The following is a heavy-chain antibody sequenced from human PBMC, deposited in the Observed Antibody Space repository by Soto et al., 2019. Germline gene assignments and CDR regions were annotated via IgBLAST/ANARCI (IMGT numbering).Heavy chain of an antibody. Sequence: GASVKVSCKASGYTFTGYYMHWVRQAPGQGLEWMGWIDPNSGGTNYAQKFQGWVTMTRDTSISTAYMELSRLRSDDTAVYYCARVGGKDYDPPYGMDVWGQGTTVTVSS. CDR2: IDPNSGGT. CDR1: GYTFTGYY. CDR3: ARVGGKDYDPPYGMDV. D-gene: IGHD3-3*01. V-gene: IGHV1-2*04. J-gene: IGHJ6*02.